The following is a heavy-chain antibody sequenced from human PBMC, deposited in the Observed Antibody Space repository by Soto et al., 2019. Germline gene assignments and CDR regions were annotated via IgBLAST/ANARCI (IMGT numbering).Heavy chain of an antibody. Sequence: QVQLVQSGAEVKKPGSSVKVSCKASGGTFSSYALSWVRQAPGQGLEWMGGIIPIFGTANYAQKFQGRVTITADESTSTAYMELSSLRSEDTAVYYCARKRHYDSSGYYFPRSYGMDVWGQGTTVTVSS. CDR2: IIPIFGTA. V-gene: IGHV1-69*01. D-gene: IGHD3-22*01. J-gene: IGHJ6*02. CDR1: GGTFSSYA. CDR3: ARKRHYDSSGYYFPRSYGMDV.